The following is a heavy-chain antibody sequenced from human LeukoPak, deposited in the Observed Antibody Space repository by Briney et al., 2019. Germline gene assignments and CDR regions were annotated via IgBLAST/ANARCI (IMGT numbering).Heavy chain of an antibody. D-gene: IGHD2-2*01. V-gene: IGHV4-59*02. CDR1: GGSVSRYY. J-gene: IGHJ3*02. CDR3: ARARYANAWYAFDI. CDR2: LSHSGSS. Sequence: SSETLSLTCTVSGGSVSRYYWGWLRRPPGRGLEWIAYLSHSGSSDSNPSLTSRVTTLVDTSKNQFSLKLTSVTAADTAVYYCARARYANAWYAFDIWGHGTMVTVSS.